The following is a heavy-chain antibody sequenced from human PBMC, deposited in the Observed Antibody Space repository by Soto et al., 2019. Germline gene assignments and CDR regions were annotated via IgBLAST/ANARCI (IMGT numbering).Heavy chain of an antibody. Sequence: GGSLRLSCAASGFTFSSYAMSWVRQAPGKGLEWVSAISGSGGSTYYADSVKGRFTISRDNSKNTLYLQMNSLRAEDTAVYYCAKDWYYEDSSGYFDDAFDIWGKWPMGTVSS. V-gene: IGHV3-23*01. CDR3: AKDWYYEDSSGYFDDAFDI. CDR2: ISGSGGST. D-gene: IGHD3-22*01. CDR1: GFTFSSYA. J-gene: IGHJ3*02.